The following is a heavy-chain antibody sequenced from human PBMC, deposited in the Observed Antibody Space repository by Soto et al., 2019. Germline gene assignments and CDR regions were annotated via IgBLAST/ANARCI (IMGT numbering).Heavy chain of an antibody. CDR3: ARVRSSSWSFYGMDV. D-gene: IGHD6-13*01. CDR1: GGSFSGYY. CDR2: INHSGST. J-gene: IGHJ6*02. Sequence: SETLSLTCAVYGGSFSGYYWSWIRQPPGKGLEWIGEINHSGSTNYNPSLKSRVTISVDTSKNQFSLKLSSVTAADTAVYYCARVRSSSWSFYGMDVWGQGTTVTVSS. V-gene: IGHV4-34*01.